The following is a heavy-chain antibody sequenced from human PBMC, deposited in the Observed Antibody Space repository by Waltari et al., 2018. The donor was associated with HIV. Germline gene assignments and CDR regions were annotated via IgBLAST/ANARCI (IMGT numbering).Heavy chain of an antibody. CDR1: GFTFSSYP. Sequence: EVQLLESGGGLVQPGGSLSLSCAASGFTFSSYPMSWVRQAPGKGLEWVSAISGSGGSTYYADSVKGRFTISRDNSKNTLYLQMNSLRAEDTAVYYCANKQYGSGRCYWGQGTLVTVSS. CDR2: ISGSGGST. J-gene: IGHJ4*02. CDR3: ANKQYGSGRCY. D-gene: IGHD3-10*01. V-gene: IGHV3-23*01.